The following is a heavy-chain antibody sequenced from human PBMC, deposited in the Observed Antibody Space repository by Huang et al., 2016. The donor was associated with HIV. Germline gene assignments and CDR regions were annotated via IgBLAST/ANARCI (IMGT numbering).Heavy chain of an antibody. CDR3: AKGSMANAFDI. V-gene: IGHV3-30*02. CDR2: IRYDVSNK. Sequence: QVQLVESGGGVVQPGGSLSFSCAASGFTFSSYGMHWVRQAPGKVREWVAFIRYDVSNKDYADSVSGRFTISRDNSKNTLYLQMNSLRAEDTAVYYCAKGSMANAFDIWGQGTMVTVSS. CDR1: GFTFSSYG. J-gene: IGHJ3*02. D-gene: IGHD3-10*01.